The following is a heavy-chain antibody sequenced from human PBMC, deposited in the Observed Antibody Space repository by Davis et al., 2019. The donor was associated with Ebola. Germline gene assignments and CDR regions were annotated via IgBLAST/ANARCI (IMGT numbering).Heavy chain of an antibody. J-gene: IGHJ6*02. Sequence: GESLKISCAASGFTFSSYWMSWVRQAPGKGLEWVANIKQDGSEKYYVDSVKGRFTISRDNAKNSLYLQMNSLRDEDTAVYYCAREVVTTVVVYYYYYYGMDVWGQGTTVTVSS. CDR1: GFTFSSYW. CDR2: IKQDGSEK. D-gene: IGHD2-21*02. V-gene: IGHV3-7*01. CDR3: AREVVTTVVVYYYYYYGMDV.